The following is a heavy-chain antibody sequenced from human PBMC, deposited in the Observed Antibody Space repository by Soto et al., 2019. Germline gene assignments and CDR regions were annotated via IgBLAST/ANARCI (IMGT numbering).Heavy chain of an antibody. CDR2: IIPILGIA. J-gene: IGHJ4*02. CDR3: ASRYDSSDY. Sequence: QVQLVQSGAEVKKPGSSVKVSCKASGGTLSSYTISWVRQSPGQGLEWMGRIIPILGIANYAQKFQGRVTITADKSTSTAYMELSSLRSEDTAVYYCASRYDSSDYWGQGTLVTVSS. CDR1: GGTLSSYT. D-gene: IGHD3-22*01. V-gene: IGHV1-69*02.